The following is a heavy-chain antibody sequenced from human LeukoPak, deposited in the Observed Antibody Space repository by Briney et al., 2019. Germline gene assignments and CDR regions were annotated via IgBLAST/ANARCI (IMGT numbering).Heavy chain of an antibody. J-gene: IGHJ5*02. V-gene: IGHV3-15*01. CDR1: GFTLSHAW. CDR2: IKSNNDGGTA. Sequence: GGSLRLSCATSGFTLSHAWMTWVRQPPGKGLEWVGRIKSNNDGGTADYAAPVKGRFTISRDDSKNMLYLQMNSLKIEETGVYYCTTGVRGGEASWGQGTLVTVSP. CDR3: TTGVRGGEAS. D-gene: IGHD2-21*01.